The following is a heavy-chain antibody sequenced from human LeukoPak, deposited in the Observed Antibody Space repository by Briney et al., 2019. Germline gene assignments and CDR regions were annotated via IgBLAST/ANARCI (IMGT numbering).Heavy chain of an antibody. CDR1: GFTFSSYW. D-gene: IGHD3-16*01. J-gene: IGHJ5*02. V-gene: IGHV3-7*01. CDR3: AREEKRSLGAFDR. Sequence: PGGSLRLSCAASGFTFSSYWMSWVRQAPGKGLERVANIKKDGSEKYYVDSVKGRFTISRDNAKNSLYLQMNSLRVDDTAVYYCAREEKRSLGAFDRWGQGTLVTVSS. CDR2: IKKDGSEK.